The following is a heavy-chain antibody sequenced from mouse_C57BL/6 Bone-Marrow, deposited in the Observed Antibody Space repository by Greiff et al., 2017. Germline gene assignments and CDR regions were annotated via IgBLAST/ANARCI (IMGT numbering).Heavy chain of an antibody. CDR3: ARSYDYDDYTMDY. CDR1: GYTFTNYW. CDR2: MHPNGGSP. V-gene: IGHV1-64*01. Sequence: QVQLQQPGAELVKPGASVKLSCKASGYTFTNYWMHWVKQRPGKGLEWIGMMHPNGGSPDYNEKFKSEATLRVDKSSRPAYMELSSLTSEDSAFYYCARSYDYDDYTMDYWGQGTSVTVSS. J-gene: IGHJ4*01. D-gene: IGHD2-4*01.